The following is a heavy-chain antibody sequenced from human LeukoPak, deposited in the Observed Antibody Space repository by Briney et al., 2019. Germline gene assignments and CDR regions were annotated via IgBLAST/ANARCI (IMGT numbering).Heavy chain of an antibody. CDR1: GFSFSSYS. Sequence: GGSLRLSCEASGFSFSSYSMTWVRLAPGKGLEWVSYISDRTTMIYYADSVKGRFTISRDNAKNSLFLQMDSLRAEDTAVYYCARDSVPYASDLWGQGTMVTVSS. J-gene: IGHJ3*01. D-gene: IGHD5/OR15-5a*01. V-gene: IGHV3-48*01. CDR2: ISDRTTMI. CDR3: ARDSVPYASDL.